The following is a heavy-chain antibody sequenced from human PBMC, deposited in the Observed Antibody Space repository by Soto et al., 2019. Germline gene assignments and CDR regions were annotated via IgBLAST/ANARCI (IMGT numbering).Heavy chain of an antibody. V-gene: IGHV1-46*03. D-gene: IGHD4-17*01. Sequence: ASVKVSCKASGYTFTSYYIHWVRQAPGQGLEWMGIINPSGGSTSYAQKFQGRVTMTRDTSTSTVYMELSSLRSEDTAVYYCAREPLTTVTIIGYYYYYMDVWGKGTTVTVSS. CDR3: AREPLTTVTIIGYYYYYMDV. CDR1: GYTFTSYY. CDR2: INPSGGST. J-gene: IGHJ6*03.